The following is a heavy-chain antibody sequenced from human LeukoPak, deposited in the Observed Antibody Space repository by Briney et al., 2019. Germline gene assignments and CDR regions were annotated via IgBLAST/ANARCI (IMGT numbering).Heavy chain of an antibody. V-gene: IGHV3-7*01. CDR3: ARDLKEDIVLMVYARGDAFDI. CDR1: GFTFSSYW. Sequence: GGSLRLSCAASGFTFSSYWMSWVRQAPGKGLEWVANIKQDGSEKYYVDSVKGRFTISRDNAKNSLYLQMNSLRAEDTAVYYCARDLKEDIVLMVYARGDAFDIWGQGTMVTVSS. D-gene: IGHD2-8*01. J-gene: IGHJ3*02. CDR2: IKQDGSEK.